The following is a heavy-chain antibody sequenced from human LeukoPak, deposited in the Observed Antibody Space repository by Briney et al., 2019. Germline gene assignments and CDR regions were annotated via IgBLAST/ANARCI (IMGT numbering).Heavy chain of an antibody. Sequence: TGGSLRLSCAASGFTFSSHAMSWVRQAPGKGLEWVSSISGSGDNRNYADSVKGRFTISRDNSKSTLYLEMNSLRAEDTAVYYCARDGVSSGYGDYVAWFDPWGQGTLVTVSS. D-gene: IGHD4-17*01. V-gene: IGHV3-23*01. CDR2: ISGSGDNR. CDR3: ARDGVSSGYGDYVAWFDP. CDR1: GFTFSSHA. J-gene: IGHJ5*02.